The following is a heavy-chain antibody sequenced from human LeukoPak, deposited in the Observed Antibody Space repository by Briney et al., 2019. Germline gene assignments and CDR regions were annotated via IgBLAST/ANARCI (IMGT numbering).Heavy chain of an antibody. J-gene: IGHJ4*02. D-gene: IGHD4-17*01. CDR2: IRYDGNNT. CDR1: GLSFSYFG. Sequence: GGSLRLFCAASGLSFSYFGMHWVRQAPGKGLEWVAFIRYDGNNTYYADSVKGRFTISRDNSKNTLYLQMNSLRSEDTAVYYCANPSGLPGVDYWGQGTLVTVSS. V-gene: IGHV3-30*02. CDR3: ANPSGLPGVDY.